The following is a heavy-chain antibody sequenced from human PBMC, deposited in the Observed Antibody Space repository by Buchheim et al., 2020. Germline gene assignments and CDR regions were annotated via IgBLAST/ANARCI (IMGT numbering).Heavy chain of an antibody. CDR1: GFTFSNNW. CDR2: IDPDESST. J-gene: IGHJ4*02. Sequence: EVQLVESGGGLVQPGGSLRLSCAASGFTFSNNWMHWVRQAPGKGLVWGSRIDPDESSTNYTDSVKGRFTISRDNAKNTLYLQMNGLRGEDTAVYYCARDWWLELWGQGTL. D-gene: IGHD6-19*01. CDR3: ARDWWLEL. V-gene: IGHV3-74*01.